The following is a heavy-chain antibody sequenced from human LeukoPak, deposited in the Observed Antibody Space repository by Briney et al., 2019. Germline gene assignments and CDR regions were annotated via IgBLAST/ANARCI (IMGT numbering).Heavy chain of an antibody. CDR1: GFTFSSYA. CDR3: AKQVPNYYYSNGLDY. Sequence: GGSLRLSCAASGFTFSSYAMHWARQAPGKGLEWVAVISYDGSNKYYADSVKGRFTISRDNSKNTLYLQMDSLRAEDTAVYYCAKQVPNYYYSNGLDYWGQGTLVTVSS. D-gene: IGHD3-22*01. CDR2: ISYDGSNK. J-gene: IGHJ4*02. V-gene: IGHV3-30*04.